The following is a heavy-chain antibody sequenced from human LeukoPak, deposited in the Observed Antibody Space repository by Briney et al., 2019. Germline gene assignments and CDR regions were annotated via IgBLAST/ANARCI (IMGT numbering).Heavy chain of an antibody. Sequence: SGESLKISCKGSGYSFTSYWIGWARQMPGKGLEWMGIIYPGDSDTRYSPSFQGQVTISADKSISTAYLQWSSLKASDTAMYYCARRAGSSGWSSDYWGQGTLVTVSS. V-gene: IGHV5-51*01. CDR1: GYSFTSYW. J-gene: IGHJ4*02. CDR3: ARRAGSSGWSSDY. D-gene: IGHD6-19*01. CDR2: IYPGDSDT.